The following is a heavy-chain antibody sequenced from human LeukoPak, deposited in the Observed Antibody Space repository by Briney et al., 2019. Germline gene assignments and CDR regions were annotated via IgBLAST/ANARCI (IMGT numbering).Heavy chain of an antibody. V-gene: IGHV4-34*01. CDR1: GGSFSGYY. D-gene: IGHD2-15*01. CDR3: ARTIVVVVAATRKYNWFDP. CDR2: INHSGST. J-gene: IGHJ5*02. Sequence: ETLSLTCAVYGGSFSGYYWSWIRQPPGKGLEWIGEINHSGSTNYNPSLKSRVTISVDTSKNQFSLKLSSVTAADTAVYYCARTIVVVVAATRKYNWFDPWGQGTLVTVSS.